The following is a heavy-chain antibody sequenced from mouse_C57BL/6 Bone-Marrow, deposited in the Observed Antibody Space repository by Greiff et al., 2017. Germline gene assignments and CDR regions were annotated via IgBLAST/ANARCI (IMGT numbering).Heavy chain of an antibody. CDR1: GFNIKDDY. Sequence: VQLQQSGAELVRPGASVKSSCTASGFNIKDDYMHWVKQRPEQGLEWIGWIDPENGDTEYASKFQGKATITADTSSNTAYLQLSSLTYEDTAVYYCTTRSGSSPMNWGQGTTLTVSS. J-gene: IGHJ2*01. V-gene: IGHV14-4*01. CDR3: TTRSGSSPMN. D-gene: IGHD1-1*01. CDR2: IDPENGDT.